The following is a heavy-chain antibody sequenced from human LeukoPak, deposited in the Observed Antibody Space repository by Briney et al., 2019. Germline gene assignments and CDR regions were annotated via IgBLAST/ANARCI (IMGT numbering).Heavy chain of an antibody. CDR1: GFTVSSNY. CDR2: IMQDGSEK. D-gene: IGHD2-15*01. Sequence: GGSLRLSCAASGFTVSSNYMSWVRQTPGKGLEWVANIMQDGSEKYYVDSVKGRFTISRDNAKNSLYLQMNSLRAEDTAMYYCARVCSGGSCRDYWGQGTLVTASS. CDR3: ARVCSGGSCRDY. J-gene: IGHJ4*02. V-gene: IGHV3-7*01.